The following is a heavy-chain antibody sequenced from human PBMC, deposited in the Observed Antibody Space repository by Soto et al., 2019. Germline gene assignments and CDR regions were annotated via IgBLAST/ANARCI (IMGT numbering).Heavy chain of an antibody. V-gene: IGHV3-30*04. CDR3: GREPYISGHYSGGCDV. CDR1: GFTFSSYA. J-gene: IGHJ3*01. Sequence: QVQLVESGGGVVQPGRSLRLSLAASGFTFSSYAMHWVRQAPGKGLEWVAVVSHDGKTEYHAASVKGRFTISRDTSANILSLQMNSLRDEDTAVYYCGREPYISGHYSGGCDVWGQGTMVTVSS. CDR2: VSHDGKTE. D-gene: IGHD3-22*01.